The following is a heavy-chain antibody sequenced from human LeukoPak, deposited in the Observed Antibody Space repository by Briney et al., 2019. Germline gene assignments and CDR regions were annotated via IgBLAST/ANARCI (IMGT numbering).Heavy chain of an antibody. CDR1: GGSISSGTYY. V-gene: IGHV4-61*02. D-gene: IGHD5/OR15-5a*01. J-gene: IGHJ4*02. CDR2: IYSSGST. Sequence: PSETLSLTCTVSGGSISSGTYYWSWIRQPAGKGLEWIGRIYSSGSTNYNPSLKSRVTISVDTSKNQFSLQLSSVTAADTAVYYCARADGVYVIDYWGQGTLVTVSS. CDR3: ARADGVYVIDY.